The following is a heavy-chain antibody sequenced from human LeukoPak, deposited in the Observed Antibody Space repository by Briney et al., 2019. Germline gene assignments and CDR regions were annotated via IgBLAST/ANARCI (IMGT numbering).Heavy chain of an antibody. V-gene: IGHV1-2*02. D-gene: IGHD1-26*01. CDR1: GYTFTVYY. CDR2: INPNSGGT. Sequence: GASVKVSCKASGYTFTVYYMHWVRQAPGQGLEWMGWINPNSGGTNYAQKFQGRVTMTRDTSISTAYMELSRLRSDDTAVYYCARGVVGALRGHDAFDIWGQGTMVTVSS. J-gene: IGHJ3*02. CDR3: ARGVVGALRGHDAFDI.